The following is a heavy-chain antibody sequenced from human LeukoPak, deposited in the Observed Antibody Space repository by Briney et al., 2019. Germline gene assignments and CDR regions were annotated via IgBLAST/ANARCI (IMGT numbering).Heavy chain of an antibody. V-gene: IGHV1-69*01. Sequence: ASVNVSCKASGGTFSSYAISWVRQAPGQGLEWMGGIIPIFCTANYAQKFQGRVTITADESTSTAYMELSSLRSEDTAVYYCAAKITIFGVAYDYWGQGTLVTASS. CDR1: GGTFSSYA. CDR3: AAKITIFGVAYDY. D-gene: IGHD3-3*01. CDR2: IIPIFCTA. J-gene: IGHJ4*02.